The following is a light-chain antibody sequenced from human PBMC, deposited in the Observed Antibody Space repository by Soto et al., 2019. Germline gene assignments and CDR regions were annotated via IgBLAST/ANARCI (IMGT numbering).Light chain of an antibody. V-gene: IGLV2-14*01. CDR3: SSFTSKNTWV. J-gene: IGLJ3*02. Sequence: QSALTQPASVSGSPGQSITISCTGTSSDVGGYNYVSWYQQHPGKAPKLMIYEVNNRPSGVSDRFSVSKSGNTASLTISGLQVEDEADYYCSSFTSKNTWVFGGGTKLTVL. CDR1: SSDVGGYNY. CDR2: EVN.